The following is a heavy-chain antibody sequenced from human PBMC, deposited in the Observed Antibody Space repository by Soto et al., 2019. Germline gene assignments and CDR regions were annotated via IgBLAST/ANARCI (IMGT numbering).Heavy chain of an antibody. Sequence: QVQLVESGGGVVQPGRSLRLSCAATGFTFSNHGMHWVRQAQGKGLEWVAVILNDGSAQEYADSVKGRFTISRDNSKNTLYLQMNNLRAAATSVYYCARDDDYVDNGIDYWGQGILVTVSS. CDR1: GFTFSNHG. D-gene: IGHD4-17*01. CDR3: ARDDDYVDNGIDY. CDR2: ILNDGSAQ. V-gene: IGHV3-33*01. J-gene: IGHJ4*02.